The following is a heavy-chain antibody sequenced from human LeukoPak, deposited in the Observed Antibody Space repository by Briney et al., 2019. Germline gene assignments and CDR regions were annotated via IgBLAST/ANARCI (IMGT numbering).Heavy chain of an antibody. J-gene: IGHJ5*02. CDR1: GYTFTSYD. CDR2: IIPIFGTA. CDR3: ARQAAAGTAPHWFDP. Sequence: SVKVSCKASGYTFTSYDIDWVRQAPGQGLEWMGGIIPIFGTANYAQKFQGRVTITADESTSTAYMELSSLRSEDTAVYYCARQAAAGTAPHWFDPWGQGTLVTVSS. D-gene: IGHD6-13*01. V-gene: IGHV1-69*13.